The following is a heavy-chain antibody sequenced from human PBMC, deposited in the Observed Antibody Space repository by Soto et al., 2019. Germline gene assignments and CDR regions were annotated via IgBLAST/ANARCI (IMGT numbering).Heavy chain of an antibody. CDR1: GYTFTGYF. V-gene: IGHV1-2*02. J-gene: IGHJ5*02. CDR3: ARVIRGAYYNSPLDA. CDR2: ITPYSGGA. Sequence: ASVKGSCKASGYTFTGYFMHLVRQAPGQGLEWMGWITPYSGGADYAQSFQGRVTMTRDTSISTVYMELSRLRFDDTAVYYCARVIRGAYYNSPLDAWGQGTVVTVSS. D-gene: IGHD3-10*01.